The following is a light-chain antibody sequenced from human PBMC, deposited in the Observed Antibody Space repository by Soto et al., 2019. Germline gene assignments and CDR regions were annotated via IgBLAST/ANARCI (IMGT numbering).Light chain of an antibody. Sequence: EIVLTQSPGTLSLSPGERVTLSSRASQSISSSYFAWYQQKPGQSPRLVIYGASSRATGIPDRFTGSESGTDFTLTISRLEPEDFAVYYCQQYASSPYSFGQGTKLQIK. J-gene: IGKJ2*01. CDR2: GAS. V-gene: IGKV3-20*01. CDR3: QQYASSPYS. CDR1: QSISSSY.